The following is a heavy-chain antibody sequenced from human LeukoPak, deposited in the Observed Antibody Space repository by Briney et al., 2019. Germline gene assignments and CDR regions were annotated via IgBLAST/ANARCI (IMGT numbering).Heavy chain of an antibody. CDR3: ARESYYYDSSGFRFDAFDI. D-gene: IGHD3-22*01. V-gene: IGHV1-69*06. Sequence: GASVKVSCKASGGTFSSYAISWVRQAPGQGLEWMGGIIPIFGTANYAQKFQGRVTITADKSTSIAYMELSSLRSEDTAVYYCARESYYYDSSGFRFDAFDIWGQGTMVTVSS. J-gene: IGHJ3*02. CDR1: GGTFSSYA. CDR2: IIPIFGTA.